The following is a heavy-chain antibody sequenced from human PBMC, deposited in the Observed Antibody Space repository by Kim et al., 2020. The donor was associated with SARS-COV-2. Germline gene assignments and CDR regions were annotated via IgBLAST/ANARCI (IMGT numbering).Heavy chain of an antibody. D-gene: IGHD6-13*01. V-gene: IGHV4-31*03. J-gene: IGHJ5*02. CDR2: IYYSGST. Sequence: SETLSLTCTVSGGSISSGGYYWSWIRQHPGKGLEWIGYIYYSGSTYYNPSLKSRVTISVDTSKNQFSLKLSSVTAADTAVYYCARDIRVAAAEGGWFDPWGQGTLVTVSS. CDR3: ARDIRVAAAEGGWFDP. CDR1: GGSISSGGYY.